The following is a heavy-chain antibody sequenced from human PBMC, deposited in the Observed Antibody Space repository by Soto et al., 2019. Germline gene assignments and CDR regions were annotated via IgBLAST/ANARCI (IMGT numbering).Heavy chain of an antibody. Sequence: AASVKVSCKASGYTFTSYDINLVRQATGQGLEWMGWMNPNSGNTGYAQKFQGRVTMTRNTSISTAYMELSSLRSEDTAVYYCASTTVTQVTDYMDVWGKGTTVTVSS. J-gene: IGHJ6*03. CDR1: GYTFTSYD. V-gene: IGHV1-8*01. D-gene: IGHD4-17*01. CDR3: ASTTVTQVTDYMDV. CDR2: MNPNSGNT.